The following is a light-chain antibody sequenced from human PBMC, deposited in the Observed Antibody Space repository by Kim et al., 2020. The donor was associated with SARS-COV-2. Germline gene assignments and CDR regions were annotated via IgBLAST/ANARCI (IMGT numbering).Light chain of an antibody. J-gene: IGKJ2*01. CDR3: QQYNSYYT. CDR1: QSISSW. CDR2: KAS. Sequence: DIQMTQSPSTLSASVGDRVTITCPASQSISSWLAWYQQKPGKAPKLLIYKASSLESGVPSRFSGSGAGTELTLTISSLQPDDFETYYCQQYNSYYTFGQGTKLEI. V-gene: IGKV1-5*03.